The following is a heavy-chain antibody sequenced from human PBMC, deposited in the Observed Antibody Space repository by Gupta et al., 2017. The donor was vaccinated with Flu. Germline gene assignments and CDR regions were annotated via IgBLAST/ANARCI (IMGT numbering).Heavy chain of an antibody. D-gene: IGHD1-1*01. V-gene: IGHV3-30*03. CDR1: GFAVSSYG. CDR2: ISYHEVNK. CDR3: ARESYATGSKFDAAFDM. J-gene: IGHJ3*02. Sequence: QVQLVESGGGVVQPGRSLRLSCASSGFAVSSYGIHWVRPAPGKGLEWVGVISYHEVNKTYVDSVKGRFTISRDNSKNTLYLQMDSLTADDTAIYYCARESYATGSKFDAAFDMWGRGTMVTVSS.